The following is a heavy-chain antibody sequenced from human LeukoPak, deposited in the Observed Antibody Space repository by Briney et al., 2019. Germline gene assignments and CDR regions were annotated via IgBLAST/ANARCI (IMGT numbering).Heavy chain of an antibody. CDR2: IIPIFGTA. CDR3: ARSLTTVTTAWFDP. Sequence: SVKVSCKASGGTFSSYAISWVRQAPGQGLEWMGRIIPIFGTANYAQKFQGRVTITTDESTSTAYMELSSLRSEDMAVYYCARSLTTVTTAWFDPWGQGTLVTVSS. CDR1: GGTFSSYA. V-gene: IGHV1-69*05. J-gene: IGHJ5*02. D-gene: IGHD4-17*01.